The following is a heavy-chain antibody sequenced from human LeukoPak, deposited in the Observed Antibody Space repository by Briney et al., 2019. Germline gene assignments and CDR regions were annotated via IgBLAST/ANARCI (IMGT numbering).Heavy chain of an antibody. CDR3: AKGPYYDFWSGPPDY. V-gene: IGHV3-23*01. D-gene: IGHD3-3*01. J-gene: IGHJ4*02. CDR2: ISGSGGST. CDR1: GFTFSSYA. Sequence: GGSLRLSCAASGFTFSSYAMSWVCQAPGKGLEWVSGISGSGGSTYYADSVKGRFTISRDNSKNTLYVQMNSLRAEDTAVYYCAKGPYYDFWSGPPDYWGQGTLVTVSS.